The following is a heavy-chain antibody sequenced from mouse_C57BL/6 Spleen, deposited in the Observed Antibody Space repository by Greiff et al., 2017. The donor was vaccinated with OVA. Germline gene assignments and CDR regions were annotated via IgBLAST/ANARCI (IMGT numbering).Heavy chain of an antibody. J-gene: IGHJ1*03. CDR2: IYPGSGNT. CDR1: GYTFTDYY. V-gene: IGHV1-76*01. CDR3: ARLGYGSSYEYFDV. D-gene: IGHD1-1*01. Sequence: VKLQESGAELVRPGASVKLSCKASGYTFTDYYINWVKQRPGQGLEWIARIYPGSGNTYYNEKFKGKATLTAEKSSSTAYMQLSSLTSEDSAVYFCARLGYGSSYEYFDVWGTGTTVTVSS.